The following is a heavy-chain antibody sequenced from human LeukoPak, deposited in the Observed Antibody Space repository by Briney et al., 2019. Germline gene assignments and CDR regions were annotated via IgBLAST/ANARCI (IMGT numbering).Heavy chain of an antibody. CDR2: IYSGGST. D-gene: IGHD7-27*01. CDR3: AKATGLLGYYYYYGMDV. Sequence: PGGSLRLSCAASGFTVSSDYMSWVRQAPGKGLEWVSVIYSGGSTYYADSVKGRFTISRDNSKNTLYLQMNSLRAEDTAVYYCAKATGLLGYYYYYGMDVWGQGTTVTVSS. V-gene: IGHV3-66*01. J-gene: IGHJ6*02. CDR1: GFTVSSDY.